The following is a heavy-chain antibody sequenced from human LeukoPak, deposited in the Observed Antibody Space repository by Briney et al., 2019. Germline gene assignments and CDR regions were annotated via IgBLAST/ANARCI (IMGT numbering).Heavy chain of an antibody. J-gene: IGHJ4*02. V-gene: IGHV3-33*08. Sequence: GGSLRLSCAASGFTFSSYTMSWVRQAPGKGLEWVAVIWYDGSNKYYADSVKGRFTISRDNSKNTLYLQMNSLRAEDTAVYYCARVKVGATWLDYWGQGTLVTVSS. CDR1: GFTFSSYT. CDR3: ARVKVGATWLDY. D-gene: IGHD1-26*01. CDR2: IWYDGSNK.